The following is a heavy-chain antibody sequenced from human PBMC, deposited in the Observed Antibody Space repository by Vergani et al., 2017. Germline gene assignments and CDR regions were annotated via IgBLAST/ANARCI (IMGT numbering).Heavy chain of an antibody. Sequence: EVQLVQSGAEVKKPGESLKISCKGSGYSFTSYWIGWVRQMPGKGLELLGIIYPGDSDTRYSPSFQGQVTISADKSISTSYLQWSSLKASSTAMYYCARLGRAYYFWCGYPPYFDYWGQGTLVTVSS. V-gene: IGHV5-51*03. CDR1: GYSFTSYW. CDR2: IYPGDSDT. J-gene: IGHJ4*02. CDR3: ARLGRAYYFWCGYPPYFDY. D-gene: IGHD3-3*01.